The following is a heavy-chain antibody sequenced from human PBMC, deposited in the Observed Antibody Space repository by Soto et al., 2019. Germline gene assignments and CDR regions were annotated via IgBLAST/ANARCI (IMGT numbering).Heavy chain of an antibody. CDR3: ARIPHGTTSYYDYPSGMDV. Sequence: GESLKISCKGSGYSFPSDWIGWVRQMPGKGLEWMGSIYPADSDTRYSPSFQGQVTISADKSIRTAYLEWSSLKASDSGVYYCARIPHGTTSYYDYPSGMDVWGQGTTVTVSS. J-gene: IGHJ6*02. V-gene: IGHV5-51*01. D-gene: IGHD2-2*01. CDR2: IYPADSDT. CDR1: GYSFPSDW.